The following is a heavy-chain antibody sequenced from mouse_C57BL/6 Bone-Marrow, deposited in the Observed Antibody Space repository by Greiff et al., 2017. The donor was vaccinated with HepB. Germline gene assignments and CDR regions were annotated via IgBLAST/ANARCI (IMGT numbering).Heavy chain of an antibody. D-gene: IGHD2-1*01. V-gene: IGHV1-59*01. Sequence: QVQLQQPGAELVRPGTSVKLSCKASGYTFTSYWMHWVKQRPGQGLEWIGVIDPSDSYTNYNQKFKGKATLTVDTSSSTAYMQLSSLTSEDSAVYYCARYGALYYGNFYWYFDVWGTGTTVTVSS. CDR3: ARYGALYYGNFYWYFDV. J-gene: IGHJ1*03. CDR2: IDPSDSYT. CDR1: GYTFTSYW.